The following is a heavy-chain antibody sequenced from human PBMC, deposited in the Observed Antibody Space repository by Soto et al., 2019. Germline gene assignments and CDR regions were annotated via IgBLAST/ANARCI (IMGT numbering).Heavy chain of an antibody. Sequence: PSETLSLTCTVSGGSISSSSYYWGWIRQPPGKGLEWIGSIYYSGSTYYNPSLKSRVTISVDTSKNQFSLKLSSVTAADTAVYYCARLVYYDSSGYYYFDYWGQGTLVTVSS. V-gene: IGHV4-39*01. CDR2: IYYSGST. D-gene: IGHD3-22*01. CDR1: GGSISSSSYY. CDR3: ARLVYYDSSGYYYFDY. J-gene: IGHJ4*02.